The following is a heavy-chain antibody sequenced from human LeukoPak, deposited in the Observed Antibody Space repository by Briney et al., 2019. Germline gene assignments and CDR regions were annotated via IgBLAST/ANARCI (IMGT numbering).Heavy chain of an antibody. CDR3: ARDSYCSGGSCYSGGFDY. CDR2: INPNSGDT. V-gene: IGHV1-2*04. D-gene: IGHD2-15*01. J-gene: IGHJ4*02. Sequence: ASVKVSCKASGYTFTGYYMHWVRQAPGQGLEWMGWINPNSGDTNYAQKFQGWVTMTRDTSISTAYMELSRLRSDDTAVYYCARDSYCSGGSCYSGGFDYWGQGTLVTVSS. CDR1: GYTFTGYY.